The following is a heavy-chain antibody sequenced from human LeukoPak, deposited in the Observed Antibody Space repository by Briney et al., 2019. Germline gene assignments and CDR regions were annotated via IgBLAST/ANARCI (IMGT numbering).Heavy chain of an antibody. D-gene: IGHD5-18*01. CDR2: ISSSSSTI. Sequence: GGSLRLSCAASGFTFSSYSMNWVRQAPGKGLEWVSYISSSSSTIYYADSVKGRFTISRDNAKNSLYLQMNSLRAEDTAVYYCARDGFGIQLSYWGQGTLVTVSS. CDR1: GFTFSSYS. J-gene: IGHJ4*02. V-gene: IGHV3-48*04. CDR3: ARDGFGIQLSY.